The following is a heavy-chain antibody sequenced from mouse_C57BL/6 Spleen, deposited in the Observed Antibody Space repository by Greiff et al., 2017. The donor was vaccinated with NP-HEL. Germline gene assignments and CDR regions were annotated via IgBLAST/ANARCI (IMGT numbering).Heavy chain of an antibody. CDR2: ISSGSSTI. CDR1: GFTFSDYG. V-gene: IGHV5-17*01. J-gene: IGHJ3*01. Sequence: EVQLVESGGGLVKPGGSLKLSCAASGFTFSDYGMHWVRQAPEKGLEWVAYISSGSSTIYYADTVKGRFTISKDNAKNTLFLQMTSLRSEDTAMYYCARADGYYAWFAYWGQGTLVTVSA. CDR3: ARADGYYAWFAY. D-gene: IGHD2-3*01.